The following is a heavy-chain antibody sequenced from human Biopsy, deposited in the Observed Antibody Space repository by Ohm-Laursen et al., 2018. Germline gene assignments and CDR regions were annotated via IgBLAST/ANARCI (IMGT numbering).Heavy chain of an antibody. J-gene: IGHJ2*01. CDR1: GGSISSYY. CDR2: IYYTGST. CDR3: ARHAPSYSGSYWRYFDL. D-gene: IGHD1-26*01. V-gene: IGHV4-59*08. Sequence: ETLSLTCTVSGGSISSYYWSWIRQPPGKGLEWIGYIYYTGSTNYNPSLKSRVTISVDTSMNHLSLRLTPVTAADTAVYYCARHAPSYSGSYWRYFDLWGRGTLVTVSS.